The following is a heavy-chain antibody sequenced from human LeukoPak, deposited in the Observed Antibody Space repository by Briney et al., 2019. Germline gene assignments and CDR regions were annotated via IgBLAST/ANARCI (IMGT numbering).Heavy chain of an antibody. J-gene: IGHJ5*02. CDR2: ISSTGGST. V-gene: IGHV3-64D*06. CDR1: GFTFGNYA. Sequence: PGGSLRLSCSASGFTFGNYAMHWVRQAPGKGLEFVSGISSTGGSTNYPDSVKDRFSISRDNSKNTLYLQMTSLRADDTAVYYCVKDQHCSTISCATRTGFDPWGQGTSVTDSS. D-gene: IGHD2-2*01. CDR3: VKDQHCSTISCATRTGFDP.